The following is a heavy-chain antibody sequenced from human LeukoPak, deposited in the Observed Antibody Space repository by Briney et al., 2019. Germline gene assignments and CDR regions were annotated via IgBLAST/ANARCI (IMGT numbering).Heavy chain of an antibody. J-gene: IGHJ4*02. V-gene: IGHV1-18*01. CDR2: ISAYNGNT. CDR3: ARGPYDFWSGMEDY. D-gene: IGHD3-3*01. CDR1: GYTFTSYG. Sequence: ASVTVSFTASGYTFTSYGISWVRQAPGQGLEWMGWISAYNGNTNYAQKLQGRVTMTTDTSTSTAYMELRSLRSDDTAVYYCARGPYDFWSGMEDYWGQGTLVTVSS.